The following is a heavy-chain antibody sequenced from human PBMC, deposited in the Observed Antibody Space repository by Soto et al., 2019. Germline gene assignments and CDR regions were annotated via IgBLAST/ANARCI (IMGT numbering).Heavy chain of an antibody. V-gene: IGHV3-30*18. Sequence: PGGSLRLSFAASGFAFSHYGMHWVRQAPGKGLEGVSFTSFDGSNAYYADSMKVRFTISRDNSQNRLYLQVNSLRGEDTAVYYCAKDYMGFTTLPFYGVHXWGQVTTLTVS. J-gene: IGHJ6*02. CDR1: GFAFSHYG. CDR2: TSFDGSNA. CDR3: AKDYMGFTTLPFYGVHX. D-gene: IGHD1-26*01.